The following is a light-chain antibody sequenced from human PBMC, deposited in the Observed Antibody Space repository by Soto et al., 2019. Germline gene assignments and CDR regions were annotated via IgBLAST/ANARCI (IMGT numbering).Light chain of an antibody. CDR2: DAS. J-gene: IGKJ5*01. Sequence: DIQMTQSPSSLFASVVDGVTITCQATQDINIYLNWYQQKPGKAPNLLIYDASNLEIGVPSRFSGSGSGTHFTFTISSLQTEDIGTYYCQQYDILPITFGRGTRLEIK. CDR3: QQYDILPIT. CDR1: QDINIY. V-gene: IGKV1-33*01.